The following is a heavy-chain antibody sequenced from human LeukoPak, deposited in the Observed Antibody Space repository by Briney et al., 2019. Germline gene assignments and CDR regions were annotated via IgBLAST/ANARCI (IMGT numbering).Heavy chain of an antibody. V-gene: IGHV1-18*01. J-gene: IGHJ4*02. Sequence: ASVKVSCKASGYTFTSYGISWVRQAPGQGLEWMGWMSPYNGNTNFAQKLQGRVTMTTDTSTTTAYMELRSLRSDDTAVYYCARDRLNAAGGWELVFDYWGQGTLVTVSS. D-gene: IGHD1-26*01. CDR1: GYTFTSYG. CDR2: MSPYNGNT. CDR3: ARDRLNAAGGWELVFDY.